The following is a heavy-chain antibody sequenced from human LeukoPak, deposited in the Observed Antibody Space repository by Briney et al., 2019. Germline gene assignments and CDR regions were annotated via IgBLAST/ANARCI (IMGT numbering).Heavy chain of an antibody. CDR2: MNPNSGNT. CDR1: GYTFTSYV. CDR3: MTPTFDY. J-gene: IGHJ4*02. Sequence: SSVTVSRQSSGYTFTSYVIHWVRPATGQGLEGMGWMNPNSGNTGYPQKFQGRVTMTTNSSISTAYMELSSLRSEDAAVYYCMTPTFDYWGQGTLVTVSS. V-gene: IGHV1-8*01.